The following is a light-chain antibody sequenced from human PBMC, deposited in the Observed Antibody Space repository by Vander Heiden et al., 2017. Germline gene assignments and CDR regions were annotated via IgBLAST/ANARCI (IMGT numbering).Light chain of an antibody. V-gene: IGKV3-20*01. CDR3: QQYGNALYS. CDR2: GVS. Sequence: ESVLTHSPFTLPLSPAKRATLSCRASQSVRNNYLAWHQQKPGQAPRLLIYGVSNRATGIPDRFSGSGSGTDFTLTISRLEPEDFAVYYCQQYGNALYSFGQGTKLEIK. CDR1: QSVRNNY. J-gene: IGKJ2*03.